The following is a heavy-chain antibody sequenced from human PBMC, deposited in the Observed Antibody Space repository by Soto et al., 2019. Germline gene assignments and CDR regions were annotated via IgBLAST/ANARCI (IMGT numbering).Heavy chain of an antibody. CDR3: ASRYPGHSVDY. CDR2: IYRTGST. J-gene: IGHJ4*02. Sequence: QVQLQESGPGLVKPSGTLSLPCAVSGGSFTSNNWWTWVRQHPGQGLEWIGEIYRTGSTNYNPSLQRRVTISLAKSENQFSLEVTSPTADCTAVYYCASRYPGHSVDYWCQGTLVTVSA. V-gene: IGHV4-4*02. D-gene: IGHD5-12*01. CDR1: GGSFTSNNW.